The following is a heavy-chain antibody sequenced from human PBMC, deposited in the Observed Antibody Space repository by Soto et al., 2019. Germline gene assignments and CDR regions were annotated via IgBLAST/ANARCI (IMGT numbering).Heavy chain of an antibody. D-gene: IGHD5-12*01. V-gene: IGHV3-48*01. Sequence: PGGSLRLSCAASGFTFSSYALNWVRQAPGKGLQWVSYISSSSSSIYYADSVKGRFTISRDNAKNSLYLQMNSLRAEDTAVYYCARDVGYSGYDVLGYWGQGTLVTVSS. CDR3: ARDVGYSGYDVLGY. J-gene: IGHJ4*02. CDR1: GFTFSSYA. CDR2: ISSSSSSI.